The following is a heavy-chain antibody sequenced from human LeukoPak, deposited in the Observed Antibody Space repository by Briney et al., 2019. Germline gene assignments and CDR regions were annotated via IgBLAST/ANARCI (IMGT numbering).Heavy chain of an antibody. D-gene: IGHD3-3*01. CDR2: IRYDGSNK. Sequence: GGSLRLSCAASGFTFSSYGMHWVRQAPGKGLEWVAFIRYDGSNKYYADSVKGRFTISRDNSKNTLYLQMNSLRAEDTAVYYCAKDYDFELITIFGVVTDYWGQGTLVTVSS. J-gene: IGHJ4*02. V-gene: IGHV3-30*02. CDR1: GFTFSSYG. CDR3: AKDYDFELITIFGVVTDY.